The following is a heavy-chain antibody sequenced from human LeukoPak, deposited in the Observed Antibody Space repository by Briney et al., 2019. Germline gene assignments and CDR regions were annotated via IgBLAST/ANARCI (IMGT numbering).Heavy chain of an antibody. V-gene: IGHV4-34*01. CDR1: GGSFSGYY. Sequence: PSETLSLTCAVYGGSFSGYYWSWIRQPPGKGLEWIGEINHSGSTNYNLSLKSRVTISVDTSKNQFSLKLSSVTAADTAVYYCARARRTMTTVTTWNWFDPWGQGTLVTVSS. D-gene: IGHD4-17*01. J-gene: IGHJ5*02. CDR2: INHSGST. CDR3: ARARRTMTTVTTWNWFDP.